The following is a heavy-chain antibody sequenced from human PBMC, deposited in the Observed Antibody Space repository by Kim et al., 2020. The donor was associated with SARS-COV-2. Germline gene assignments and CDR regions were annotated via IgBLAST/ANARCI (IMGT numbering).Heavy chain of an antibody. V-gene: IGHV3-74*01. CDR1: EFTFSSYW. CDR3: ARDPDYNGKSRMYF. Sequence: GGSLRLSCAASEFTFSSYWMHWVRQAPGKGLVWVSRINGVGSSITYADSVKGRFTISRDNARNALYLQMNSLRAEDTAVYYCARDPDYNGKSRMYFWGQGTTVTVSS. D-gene: IGHD4-4*01. CDR2: INGVGSSI. J-gene: IGHJ6*02.